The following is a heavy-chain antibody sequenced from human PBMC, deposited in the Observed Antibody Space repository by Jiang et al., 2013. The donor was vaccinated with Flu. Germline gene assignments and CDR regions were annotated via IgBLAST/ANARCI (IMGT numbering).Heavy chain of an antibody. J-gene: IGHJ3*02. V-gene: IGHV4-59*01. Sequence: GLVKPSETLSLTCSVSGGSISNYYWNWIRQSPGKGLEWIGYVYYSGSTNYNPSLKSRVTILVDTSKDQFSLKLSSVTAADTAVYYCARDLRSGTLYAFDIWGQGTVVTVSS. CDR3: ARDLRSGTLYAFDI. CDR2: VYYSGST. D-gene: IGHD1-26*01. CDR1: GGSISNYY.